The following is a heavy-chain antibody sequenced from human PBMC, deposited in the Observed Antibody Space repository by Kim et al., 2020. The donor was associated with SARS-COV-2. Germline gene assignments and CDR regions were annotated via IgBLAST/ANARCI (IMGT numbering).Heavy chain of an antibody. V-gene: IGHV4-34*01. CDR2: INHSGST. J-gene: IGHJ5*02. CDR1: GGSFSGYY. Sequence: SETLSLTCAVYGGSFSGYYWSWIRQPPGKGLEWIGEINHSGSTNYNPSLKSRVTISVDTSKNQFSLKLSSVTAADTAVYYCARGRPPPRPNYYCSSTSCYLGNWFDPWGQGTLVTVSS. D-gene: IGHD2-2*01. CDR3: ARGRPPPRPNYYCSSTSCYLGNWFDP.